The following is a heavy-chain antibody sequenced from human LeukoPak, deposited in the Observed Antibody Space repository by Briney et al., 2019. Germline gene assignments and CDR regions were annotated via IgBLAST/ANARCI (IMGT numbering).Heavy chain of an antibody. D-gene: IGHD6-13*01. V-gene: IGHV3-53*05. Sequence: GGSLRLSCAASGFTVSSNYMSWVRQAPGKGLEWVSAISGSGGSTYYADSVKGRFTISRDNSKNTLYLQMNSLRAEDTAVYYCARGKSSTWYGPEDYWGQGTLVTVSS. CDR3: ARGKSSTWYGPEDY. J-gene: IGHJ4*02. CDR1: GFTVSSNY. CDR2: ISGSGGST.